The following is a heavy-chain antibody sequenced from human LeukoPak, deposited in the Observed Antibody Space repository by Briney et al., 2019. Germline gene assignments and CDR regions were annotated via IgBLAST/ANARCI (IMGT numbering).Heavy chain of an antibody. CDR3: ARAYYGSGNWYAFDI. Sequence: ASVKVSCKASGYTFTNYDINWVRQATGQGLEWMGGIIAIFDTINYAQKFQGRVTITADTSTNTDYMELSSLRSEDTAVYYCARAYYGSGNWYAFDIWGQGTMVTVSS. D-gene: IGHD3-10*01. V-gene: IGHV1-69*06. CDR2: IIAIFDTI. J-gene: IGHJ3*02. CDR1: GYTFTNYD.